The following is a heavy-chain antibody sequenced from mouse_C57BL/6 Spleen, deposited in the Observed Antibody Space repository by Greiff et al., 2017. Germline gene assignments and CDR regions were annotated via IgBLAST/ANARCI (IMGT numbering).Heavy chain of an antibody. V-gene: IGHV1-18*01. Sequence: VQLQQSGPELVKPGASVKIPCKASGYTFTDYNMDWVKQSHGKSLEWIGDINPNNGGTIYNQKFKGKATLTVDKSSSTAYMELRSLTSEDTAVYDCARRGIPYPDDWAMDYWGQGTSVTVSS. CDR2: INPNNGGT. D-gene: IGHD2-12*01. J-gene: IGHJ4*01. CDR3: ARRGIPYPDDWAMDY. CDR1: GYTFTDYN.